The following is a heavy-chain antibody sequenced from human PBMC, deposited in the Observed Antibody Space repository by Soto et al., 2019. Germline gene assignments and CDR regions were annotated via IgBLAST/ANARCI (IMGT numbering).Heavy chain of an antibody. D-gene: IGHD6-13*01. V-gene: IGHV1-3*05. J-gene: IGHJ4*02. Sequence: QVQLLQSGAEEKKPGASVKVSCKASGYTFTSYAMHWVRQAPGQRLEWMGWINAGNGNTKYSQKFQGRVTTTRDTAASPAYMELSSLRSEHTAVYYSASGIALYYFDYWGQATLVTVSS. CDR2: INAGNGNT. CDR3: ASGIALYYFDY. CDR1: GYTFTSYA.